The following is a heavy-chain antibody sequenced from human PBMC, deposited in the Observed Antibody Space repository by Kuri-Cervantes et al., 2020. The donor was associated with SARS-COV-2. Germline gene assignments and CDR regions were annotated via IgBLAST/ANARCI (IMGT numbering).Heavy chain of an antibody. CDR2: TRSEGITK. Sequence: GESLKISCATSGFTFTNFGMHWVRQAPGKGLEWVAFTRSEGITKYYADSVKGRFTISRDNSKNTLYLQMNSLRAEDTAVYYCAKDWAISSGLREKDYFQHWGQGTLVTVSS. CDR3: AKDWAISSGLREKDYFQH. J-gene: IGHJ1*01. D-gene: IGHD6-6*01. CDR1: GFTFTNFG. V-gene: IGHV3-30*02.